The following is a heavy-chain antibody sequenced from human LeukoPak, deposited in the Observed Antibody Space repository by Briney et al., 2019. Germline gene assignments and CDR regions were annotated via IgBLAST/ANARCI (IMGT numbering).Heavy chain of an antibody. V-gene: IGHV3-23*01. J-gene: IGHJ5*02. CDR3: AKDPLWDTYAEA. D-gene: IGHD1-26*01. CDR1: GFPFNQFA. CDR2: ITGSANNA. Sequence: GGSLSLSCVPSGFPFNQFAMNCVPQSPGKGLEWISTITGSANNAYYSDSVKGRFTISRDNSKNTLYLQMNSLTVDDTAVYFCAKDPLWDTYAEAWGQGTLVTVSS.